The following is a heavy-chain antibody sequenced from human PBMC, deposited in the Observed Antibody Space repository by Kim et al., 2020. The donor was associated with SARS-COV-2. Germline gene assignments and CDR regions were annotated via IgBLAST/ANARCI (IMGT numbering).Heavy chain of an antibody. CDR2: ISAYNGNT. V-gene: IGHV1-18*04. J-gene: IGHJ4*02. D-gene: IGHD3-9*01. CDR1: GYTFTSYG. CDR3: ARDGSYDILTGYYTNYFDY. Sequence: ASVKVSCKASGYTFTSYGISWVRQAPRQGLEWMGWISAYNGNTNYAQKLQGRVTMITDTSTSTAYMGLRSLRSDDTAVYYCARDGSYDILTGYYTNYFDYWGQGTLVTVSS.